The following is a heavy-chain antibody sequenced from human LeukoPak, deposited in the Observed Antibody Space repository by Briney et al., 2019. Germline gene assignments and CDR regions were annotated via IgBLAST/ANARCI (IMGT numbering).Heavy chain of an antibody. V-gene: IGHV3-23*01. D-gene: IGHD1-26*01. CDR1: GFTFSSYG. Sequence: GGSLRLSCAASGFTFSSYGMSWVRQAPGKGLEWVSAISGSGGSTYYADSVKGRFTISRDNSKNTLYLQMNSLRAEDTAVYYCAKGFGGRKVLFYFDYWGQGTLVTVSS. CDR3: AKGFGGRKVLFYFDY. CDR2: ISGSGGST. J-gene: IGHJ4*02.